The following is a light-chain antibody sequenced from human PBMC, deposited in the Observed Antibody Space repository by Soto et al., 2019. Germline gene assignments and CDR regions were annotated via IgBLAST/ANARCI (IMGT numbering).Light chain of an antibody. Sequence: EIVLTQSPATLSLSPGERATLSCRASQSVSSYLACYQQKPGQAPRLLIYDASNRATGIPARFSGSGSGTDFTLTLSSLEPEDFAVYYCQQRSNWPPYTFGQGTKLEIK. J-gene: IGKJ2*01. CDR3: QQRSNWPPYT. CDR2: DAS. V-gene: IGKV3-11*01. CDR1: QSVSSY.